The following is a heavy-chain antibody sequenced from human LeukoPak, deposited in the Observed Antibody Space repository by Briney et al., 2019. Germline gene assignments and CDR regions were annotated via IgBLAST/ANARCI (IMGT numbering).Heavy chain of an antibody. V-gene: IGHV3-20*04. D-gene: IGHD6-13*01. Sequence: GGSLRLSCAASGFTFDGYGMSLVRQSPGKGLEWVSTISWNGGSTAYADSVKGRFTISRDNAKNSLYLQMNSLRAEDTALYYCARLYSSSCPDYWGQGTLVTVSS. J-gene: IGHJ4*02. CDR1: GFTFDGYG. CDR3: ARLYSSSCPDY. CDR2: ISWNGGST.